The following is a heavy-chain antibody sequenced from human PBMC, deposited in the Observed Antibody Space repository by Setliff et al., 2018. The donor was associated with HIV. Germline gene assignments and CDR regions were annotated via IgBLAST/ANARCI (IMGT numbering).Heavy chain of an antibody. J-gene: IGHJ4*02. V-gene: IGHV1-8*02. D-gene: IGHD6-19*01. CDR2: MNPNSGNT. CDR1: GYTFTSYD. CDR3: ARVVRPTVAEYYFDY. Sequence: ASVKVSCKASGYTFTSYDINWVRQATGQGLEWMGWMNPNSGNTGYAQKFQGRVTMTRDTSTSIFYMELTSLRSEDTAMYYCARVVRPTVAEYYFDYWGQGTLVTVSS.